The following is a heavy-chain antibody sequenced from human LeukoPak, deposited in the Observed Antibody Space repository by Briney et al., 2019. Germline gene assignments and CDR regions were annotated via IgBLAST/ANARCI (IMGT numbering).Heavy chain of an antibody. CDR1: GFTFSSYE. J-gene: IGHJ6*02. CDR3: AREYSSSPRYYYYGMDV. Sequence: PGGSLRLSCAASGFTFSSYEMNWVRQAPGKGLEWVSYISSSGSTIYYADSVKGQFTISRDNAKNSLYLQMNSLRAEDTAVYYCAREYSSSPRYYYYGMDVRGQGTTVTVSS. CDR2: ISSSGSTI. V-gene: IGHV3-48*03. D-gene: IGHD6-6*01.